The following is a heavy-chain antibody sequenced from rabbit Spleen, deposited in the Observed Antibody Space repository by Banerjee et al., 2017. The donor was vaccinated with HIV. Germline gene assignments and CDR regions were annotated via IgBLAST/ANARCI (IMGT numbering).Heavy chain of an antibody. CDR1: GFSFNSGYW. CDR3: ARDTSSSFSSYGMDL. CDR2: IEADGSGFT. J-gene: IGHJ6*01. Sequence: EESGGDLVKPEGSLTLTCTASGFSFNSGYWICWVRQAPGKGLEWIACIEADGSGFTYFATWAKGRFTCSKTSSTTVTLQMTRLTAADTATYFCARDTSSSFSSYGMDLWGPGTLVTVS. D-gene: IGHD1-1*01. V-gene: IGHV1S45*01.